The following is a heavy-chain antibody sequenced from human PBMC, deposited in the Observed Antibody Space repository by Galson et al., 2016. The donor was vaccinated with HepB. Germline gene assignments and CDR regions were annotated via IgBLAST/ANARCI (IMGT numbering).Heavy chain of an antibody. J-gene: IGHJ6*02. CDR1: GFSFSNYA. CDR3: AGRGDSHGFWYYALDV. CDR2: IIGSGGRA. Sequence: SLRLSCAASGFSFSNYAMTWVRQAPGKGLEWVSSIIGSGGRADYADSVKGRFTIPRDNSKNTLYMQMNSLRVEDTAVYYCAGRGDSHGFWYYALDVWGQGTTVTVSS. V-gene: IGHV3-23*01. D-gene: IGHD5-18*01.